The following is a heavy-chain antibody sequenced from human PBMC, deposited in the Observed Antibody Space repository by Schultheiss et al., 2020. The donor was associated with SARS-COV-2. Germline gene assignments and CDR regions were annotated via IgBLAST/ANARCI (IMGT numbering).Heavy chain of an antibody. J-gene: IGHJ3*02. CDR1: GFTFSSYE. Sequence: GGSLRLSCAASGFTFSSYEMNWVRQAPGKGLEWVSYISSSGSYTNYADSVKGRFTVSRDNSKNTLYLQMDSLRVEDTAVYYCARSDYGNYPVPNHAFDIWGQGTMVTVSS. V-gene: IGHV3-48*03. CDR3: ARSDYGNYPVPNHAFDI. CDR2: ISSSGSYT. D-gene: IGHD4-11*01.